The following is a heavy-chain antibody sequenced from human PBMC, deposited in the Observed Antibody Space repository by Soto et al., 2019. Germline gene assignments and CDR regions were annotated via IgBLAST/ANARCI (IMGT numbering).Heavy chain of an antibody. CDR2: IYYSGST. D-gene: IGHD4-17*01. J-gene: IGHJ5*02. Sequence: QVQLQGSGPGLVKPSETLSLTCTVSGGSISSYYWSWIRQPPGKGLEWIGYIYYSGSTNYNPSLKSRVTISVDTSKNQFSLKLSSVTAADTAVYYCARTDSYGDYHGWFDPWGQGTLVTVSS. V-gene: IGHV4-59*08. CDR3: ARTDSYGDYHGWFDP. CDR1: GGSISSYY.